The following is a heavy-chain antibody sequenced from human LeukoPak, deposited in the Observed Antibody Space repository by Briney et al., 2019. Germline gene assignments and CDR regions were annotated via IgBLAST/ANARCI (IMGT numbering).Heavy chain of an antibody. D-gene: IGHD3-22*01. V-gene: IGHV4-4*07. J-gene: IGHJ4*02. CDR1: GGSISSYY. CDR3: ARESYYDSSGPYYFDY. CDR2: IYTSGST. Sequence: SETLSLTCTVSGGSISSYYWSWIRQPAGKGLEWIGRIYTSGSTNYNPSLKSRVTMSVDTSKNQFSLKLSSVTAADTAVYYCARESYYDSSGPYYFDYWGQGTLVTVSS.